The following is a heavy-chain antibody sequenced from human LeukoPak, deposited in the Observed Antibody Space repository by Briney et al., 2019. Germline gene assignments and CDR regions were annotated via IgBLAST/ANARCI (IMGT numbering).Heavy chain of an antibody. D-gene: IGHD6-19*01. CDR2: FDPEDGET. CDR1: GYTLTELS. V-gene: IGHV1-24*01. CDR3: ATDRRALITSGWYPL. J-gene: IGHJ4*02. Sequence: ASVKVSCKVSGYTLTELSMHGVRQAPGKGLEWMGGFDPEDGETIYAQKFQGGVTMTEDTSTDTAYMELSSLRSEDTAVYYCATDRRALITSGWYPLWAQGTLVTVSS.